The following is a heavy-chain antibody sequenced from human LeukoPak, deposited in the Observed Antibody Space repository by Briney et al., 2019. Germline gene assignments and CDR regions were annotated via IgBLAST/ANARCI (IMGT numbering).Heavy chain of an antibody. CDR3: ARGLGYYDILTGYFDY. J-gene: IGHJ4*02. CDR1: GFTFSSYS. V-gene: IGHV3-21*01. D-gene: IGHD3-9*01. CDR2: ISSSSSYI. Sequence: PGGSLRLSCAASGFTFSSYSMNWVRQAPGKGLEWVSSISSSSSYIYYADSVKGRFTISRDNAKNSLYLQMNSLRAEDTAVYYCARGLGYYDILTGYFDYWGQGTLVTVSS.